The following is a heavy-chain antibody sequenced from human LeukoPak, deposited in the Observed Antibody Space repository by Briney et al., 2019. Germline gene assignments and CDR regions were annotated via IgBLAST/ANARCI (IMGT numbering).Heavy chain of an antibody. CDR2: IKQGGSEK. CDR1: GFTFSSYW. J-gene: IGHJ4*02. V-gene: IGHV3-7*04. Sequence: GGSLRLSCAASGFTFSSYWMSWVRQAPGKGLEWVANIKQGGSEKYYVDSVKGRFTISRDNAKNSLYLQMNSLRAEDTAVYYCARGEYSSSSPFDYWGQGTLVTVSS. CDR3: ARGEYSSSSPFDY. D-gene: IGHD6-6*01.